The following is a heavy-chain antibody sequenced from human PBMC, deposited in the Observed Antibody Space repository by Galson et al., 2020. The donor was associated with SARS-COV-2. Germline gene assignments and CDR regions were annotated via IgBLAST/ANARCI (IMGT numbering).Heavy chain of an antibody. Sequence: ETSETLSLTCTVSGGSINSVDYYWSWIRQSPGKGLEWIGYIYYNGNPYYNPSLKSRVTMSVDTSKNQFSLKLTSVTAADTAVYYCAREPLGDDNGNYVPWFDPWGQGTLVTVAS. J-gene: IGHJ5*02. D-gene: IGHD1-7*01. CDR3: AREPLGDDNGNYVPWFDP. CDR2: IYYNGNP. CDR1: GGSINSVDYY. V-gene: IGHV4-30-4*01.